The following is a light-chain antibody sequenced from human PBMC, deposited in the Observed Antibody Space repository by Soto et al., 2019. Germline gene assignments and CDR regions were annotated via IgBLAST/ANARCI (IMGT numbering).Light chain of an antibody. CDR2: EVI. CDR1: SSDVGAYNY. CDR3: AAWDDSLNMI. J-gene: IGLJ2*01. Sequence: QSVLTQPASVSGSPGQSITISCTGTSSDVGAYNYVSWYQQHPGKAPKLIIYEVINRPSGISDRFSGSKSGNTASLTISGLQPEDEADYYCAAWDDSLNMIFGGGTKLTVL. V-gene: IGLV2-14*01.